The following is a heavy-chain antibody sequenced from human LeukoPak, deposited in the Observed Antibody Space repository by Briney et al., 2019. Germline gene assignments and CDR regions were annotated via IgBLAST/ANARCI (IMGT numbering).Heavy chain of an antibody. J-gene: IGHJ6*03. CDR2: IYYSGST. V-gene: IGHV4-59*01. D-gene: IGHD4-11*01. Sequence: SETLSLTCAVSGGSISSYYWSWIRQPPGKGLEWIGYIYYSGSTNYNPSLKSRVTISVDTSKNQFSLKLSSVTAADTAVYYCAGGTYTNYYYYMDVWGKGTTVTVSS. CDR3: AGGTYTNYYYYMDV. CDR1: GGSISSYY.